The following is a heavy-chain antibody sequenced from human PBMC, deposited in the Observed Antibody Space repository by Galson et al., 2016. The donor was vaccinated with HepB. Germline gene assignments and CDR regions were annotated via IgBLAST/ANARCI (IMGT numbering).Heavy chain of an antibody. V-gene: IGHV3-9*01. J-gene: IGHJ3*02. CDR3: ASCMGWYGMCAFEI. D-gene: IGHD2-15*01. CDR1: GFRFDDYA. Sequence: SLRLSCAASGFRFDDYAMHWVRQAPGKGLEWVSTINWNSGKLGYADSVKGRFIISRDNSKNTLYLQMNSLRAEDTAVYYCASCMGWYGMCAFEIWGQGTMVTVSS. CDR2: INWNSGKL.